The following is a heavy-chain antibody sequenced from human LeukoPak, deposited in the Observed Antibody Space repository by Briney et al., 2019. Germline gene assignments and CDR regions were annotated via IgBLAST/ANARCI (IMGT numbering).Heavy chain of an antibody. J-gene: IGHJ4*02. Sequence: SETLSLTCAVYGGSYSGYYWSWIRQPPGKGLEWIGEINHSVSTNYNPSLKSRVTISVDTSKNQFSLKLSSVTAADTAVHYCARVVGATLDYWGQGTLVTVSS. CDR1: GGSYSGYY. CDR3: ARVVGATLDY. V-gene: IGHV4-34*01. D-gene: IGHD1-26*01. CDR2: INHSVST.